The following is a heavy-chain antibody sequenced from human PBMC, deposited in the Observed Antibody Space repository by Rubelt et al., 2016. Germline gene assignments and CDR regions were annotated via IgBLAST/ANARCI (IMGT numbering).Heavy chain of an antibody. D-gene: IGHD6-6*01. J-gene: IGHJ4*02. V-gene: IGHV3-30*02. CDR3: AKDLHSSSVGFDY. CDR2: IRYDGSNK. CDR1: SSYG. Sequence: SSYGMHWVRQAPGKGLEWVAFIRYDGSNKYYADSVKGRFTISRDNSKNTLYLQMNSLRAEDTAVYYCAKDLHSSSVGFDYWGQGTLVTVSS.